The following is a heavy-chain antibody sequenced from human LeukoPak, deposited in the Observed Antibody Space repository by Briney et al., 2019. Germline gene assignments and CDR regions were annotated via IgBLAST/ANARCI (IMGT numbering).Heavy chain of an antibody. J-gene: IGHJ4*02. Sequence: GGSLRLSCAASGFTFSNYIMNWVRQAPGKGLEWLSYISSSSSPIYYADSVKGRFAISRDNAKNSLYLQMNSLRDEDTGVYYCARVNWNDVGSFDYWGQGTLVTVSS. D-gene: IGHD1-20*01. V-gene: IGHV3-48*02. CDR1: GFTFSNYI. CDR3: ARVNWNDVGSFDY. CDR2: ISSSSSPI.